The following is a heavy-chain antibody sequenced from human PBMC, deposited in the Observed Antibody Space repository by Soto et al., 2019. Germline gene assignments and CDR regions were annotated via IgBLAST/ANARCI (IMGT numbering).Heavy chain of an antibody. CDR1: GFTFSSYA. D-gene: IGHD1-7*01. CDR2: ISYDGSNK. J-gene: IGHJ3*02. V-gene: IGHV3-30-3*01. Sequence: QVQLVESGGGVVQPGRSLRLSCAASGFTFSSYAMHWVRQAPGKGLEWVAVISYDGSNKYYADSVKGRFTISRDNSKNTLYLQMNSLRAEDTAVYYCARDQNSADAFDIWGQGTMVTVSS. CDR3: ARDQNSADAFDI.